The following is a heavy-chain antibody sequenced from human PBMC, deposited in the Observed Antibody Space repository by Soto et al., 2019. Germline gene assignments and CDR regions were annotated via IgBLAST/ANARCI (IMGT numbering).Heavy chain of an antibody. CDR1: GGSISSYY. D-gene: IGHD3-22*01. V-gene: IGHV4-59*08. CDR3: ARFYYYDSRSNWFDP. CDR2: IYYSGST. Sequence: SETLSLTCTVSGGSISSYYWSWIRQPPGKGLEWIGYIYYSGSTNYNPSLKSRVTISVDTSKNQFSLKLSSVTAADTAVYYCARFYYYDSRSNWFDPWGQGTLVTVSS. J-gene: IGHJ5*02.